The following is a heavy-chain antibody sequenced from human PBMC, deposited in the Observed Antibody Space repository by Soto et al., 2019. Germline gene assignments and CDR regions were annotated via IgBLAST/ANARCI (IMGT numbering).Heavy chain of an antibody. J-gene: IGHJ6*03. CDR3: ARESFWRSSSSPTFYYYLDV. Sequence: WTWIRQSPGQGLEWIGYIFYNGSTAYNPSLKSRATISLSTSKRQFSLKLTPVTAADTAVYYCARESFWRSSSSPTFYYYLDVWGKGATVTVSS. CDR2: IFYNGST. D-gene: IGHD6-6*01. V-gene: IGHV4-4*08.